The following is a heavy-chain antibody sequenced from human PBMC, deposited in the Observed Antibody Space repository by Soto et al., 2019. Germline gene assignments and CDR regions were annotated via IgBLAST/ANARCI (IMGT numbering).Heavy chain of an antibody. D-gene: IGHD4-17*01. CDR1: GFPFISYV. J-gene: IGHJ4*02. V-gene: IGHV3-33*01. CDR2: IWYDGSNK. Sequence: GESRRLSSAASGFPFISYVMHWVRQAPGTGMEWVAVIWYDGSNKYYADSVKGRFTISRDNSKNTLYLQMNSLRAEDTAVYYSERDPDYAGKSFGSRAQGT. CDR3: ERDPDYAGKSFGS.